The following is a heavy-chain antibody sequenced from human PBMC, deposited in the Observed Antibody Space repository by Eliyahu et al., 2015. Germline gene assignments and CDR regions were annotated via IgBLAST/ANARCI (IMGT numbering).Heavy chain of an antibody. CDR2: IYYSGTT. CDR1: GGSISSGXYY. CDR3: ASYHCGDDCYINWYFDL. J-gene: IGHJ2*01. Sequence: QVQLQESGPGLVKPSQTLSLTCXVXGGSISSGXYYWIWIRQHPGKGXEXVGYIYYSGTTYYNPTLKSRVTISKDTSRNQFSLKLSSVTAADTAVYYCASYHCGDDCYINWYFDLWGRGTLVTVSS. D-gene: IGHD2-21*02. V-gene: IGHV4-31*03.